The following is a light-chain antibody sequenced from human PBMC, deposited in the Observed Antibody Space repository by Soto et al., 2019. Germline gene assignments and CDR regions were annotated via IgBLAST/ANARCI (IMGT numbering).Light chain of an antibody. CDR3: QKYYSALWT. J-gene: IGKJ1*01. CDR1: QGIANY. CDR2: AAS. V-gene: IGKV1-27*01. Sequence: DIQMTQSPSSLSASVGDRVTITCRASQGIANYLAWYQQKPGKVPKLLIYAASTLQSGVPSRFSGGGSGTDFTLTISSLQPEDVATYYCQKYYSALWTFGQGTKVEIK.